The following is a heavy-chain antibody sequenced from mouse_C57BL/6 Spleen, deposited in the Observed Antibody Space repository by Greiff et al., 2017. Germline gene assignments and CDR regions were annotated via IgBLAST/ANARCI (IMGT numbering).Heavy chain of an antibody. V-gene: IGHV1-80*01. Sequence: QVQLQQSGAELVKPGASVKISCKASGYAFSSYWMNWVKQRPGKGLEWIGQIYPGDGDTNYNGKFKGKATLTADKSSSTAYMQLSSLTSEDSAVYFCARLEFYYGSSYYDYAMDYWGQGTSVTVSS. CDR1: GYAFSSYW. J-gene: IGHJ4*01. CDR3: ARLEFYYGSSYYDYAMDY. CDR2: IYPGDGDT. D-gene: IGHD1-1*01.